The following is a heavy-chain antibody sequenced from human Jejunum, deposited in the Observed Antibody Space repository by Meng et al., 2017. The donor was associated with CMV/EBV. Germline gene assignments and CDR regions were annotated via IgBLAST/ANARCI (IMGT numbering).Heavy chain of an antibody. CDR3: ARDRDGYNTFDY. CDR2: IKPNTGSI. V-gene: IGHV1-2*02. CDR1: GYTFGGNY. Sequence: QVPPGQSGAEVKKPGASVKVSCKASGYTFGGNYIHWVRQAPGQGLEYMGWIKPNTGSIKYVEKFQGRVTMTRDTSTNTAYMELTRLISDDTAVYYCARDRDGYNTFDYWGQGTLVTVSS. D-gene: IGHD5-24*01. J-gene: IGHJ4*02.